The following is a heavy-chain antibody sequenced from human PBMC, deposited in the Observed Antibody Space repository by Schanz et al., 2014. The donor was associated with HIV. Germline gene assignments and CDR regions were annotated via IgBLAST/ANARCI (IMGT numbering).Heavy chain of an antibody. CDR2: IWYDGSYK. J-gene: IGHJ6*02. Sequence: QVQLVESGGGVVQPGRSLRLSCAASGFTFSNFAMHWVRQAPGKGLEWAAVIWYDGSYKYYADSVKGRFTISRDNPKNTLYLEMNSLRPEDTAVYYCAKAYCSSTICPPPYYYGLDVWGQGTTVTVSS. CDR3: AKAYCSSTICPPPYYYGLDV. CDR1: GFTFSNFA. V-gene: IGHV3-33*06. D-gene: IGHD2-2*01.